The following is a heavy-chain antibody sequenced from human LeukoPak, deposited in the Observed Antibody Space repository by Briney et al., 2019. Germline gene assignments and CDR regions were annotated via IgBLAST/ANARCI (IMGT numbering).Heavy chain of an antibody. CDR2: IYTSGST. Sequence: SETLSLTCTVSGGSISSYYWSWIRQPAGKGLEWIGRIYTSGSTNYNPSLKSRVTMSVDTSKNQFSLRLSSVTAADTVVYYCARALSSDYGGNSWAFDIWGQGTMVTASS. J-gene: IGHJ3*02. V-gene: IGHV4-4*07. CDR3: ARALSSDYGGNSWAFDI. CDR1: GGSISSYY. D-gene: IGHD4-23*01.